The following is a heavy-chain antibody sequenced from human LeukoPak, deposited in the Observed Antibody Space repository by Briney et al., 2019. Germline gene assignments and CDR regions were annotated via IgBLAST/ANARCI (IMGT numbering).Heavy chain of an antibody. D-gene: IGHD3-3*01. CDR1: GFTFNTCA. V-gene: IGHV3-23*01. CDR3: AKGVFGVSRAFDY. CDR2: ISESGSGT. Sequence: GGSLRLSCAASGFTFNTCAMSWVRQAPGKGLEWVSAISESGSGTYYADSVKGRFTTSRDNSKSTLYLQMNSLRVDDTALYYCAKGVFGVSRAFDYWGQGTLVTVSS. J-gene: IGHJ4*02.